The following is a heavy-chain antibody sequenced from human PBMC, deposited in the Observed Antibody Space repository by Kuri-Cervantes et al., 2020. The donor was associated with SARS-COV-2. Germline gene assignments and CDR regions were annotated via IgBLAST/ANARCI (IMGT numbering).Heavy chain of an antibody. V-gene: IGHV3-30*04. CDR2: ISYDGSNK. Sequence: GESLKISCAASGFTFSSYAMHWVRQAPGKGLEWVAVISYDGSNKYYADSVKGRFTISRDNSENTLYLQMNSLRAEDTAVYYCARGASGYNPPFDYWGQGTLVTVSS. J-gene: IGHJ4*02. CDR3: ARGASGYNPPFDY. D-gene: IGHD5-24*01. CDR1: GFTFSSYA.